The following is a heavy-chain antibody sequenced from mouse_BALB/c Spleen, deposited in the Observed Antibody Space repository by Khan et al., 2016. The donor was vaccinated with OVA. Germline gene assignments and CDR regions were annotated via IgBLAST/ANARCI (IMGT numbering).Heavy chain of an antibody. Sequence: VQLQESGAELSKPGASVKLSCRTSGYTFTSYWIQWVKQRPGQGLGWIGQIFPGTGTTYYNENFEGKATLTVDTSSSTVYMQLSSLTSEDSAVYFCTRGYFGNYDFAYWGQGTLVTVSA. V-gene: IGHV1S132*01. D-gene: IGHD2-1*01. CDR1: GYTFTSYW. CDR2: IFPGTGTT. J-gene: IGHJ3*01. CDR3: TRGYFGNYDFAY.